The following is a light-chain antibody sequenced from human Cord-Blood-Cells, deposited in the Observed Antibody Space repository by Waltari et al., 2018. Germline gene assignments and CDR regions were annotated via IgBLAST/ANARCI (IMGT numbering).Light chain of an antibody. CDR3: SSYTSSSTWV. CDR2: YVS. CDR1: SSDVGGYNY. Sequence: QSALTQPASVSGSPGQSITISCTGTSSDVGGYNYVSWYQQHPGKAPKLMIYYVSNRPSGVSNRFSGSKSGNTAPLTISGLQAEDEADYYCSSYTSSSTWVFGGGTKLTVL. V-gene: IGLV2-14*01. J-gene: IGLJ3*02.